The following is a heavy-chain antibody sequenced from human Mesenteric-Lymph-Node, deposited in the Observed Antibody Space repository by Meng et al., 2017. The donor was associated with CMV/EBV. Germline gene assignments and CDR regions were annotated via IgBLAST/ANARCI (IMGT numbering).Heavy chain of an antibody. J-gene: IGHJ6*02. CDR3: ASAVYYYYGMDV. Sequence: GESLKISCAASGFTFSSYSMNWVRQAPGKGLEWVSSISSSSYIYYADSVKGRFTISRDNAKNSLYLQMNSLRAEDTAVYYCASAVYYYYGMDVWGQGTTVTVSS. CDR2: ISSSSYI. V-gene: IGHV3-21*01. CDR1: GFTFSSYS.